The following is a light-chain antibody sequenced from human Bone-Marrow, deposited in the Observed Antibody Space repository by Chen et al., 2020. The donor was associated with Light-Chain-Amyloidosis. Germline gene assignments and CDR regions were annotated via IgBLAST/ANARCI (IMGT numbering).Light chain of an antibody. Sequence: SYVLTQPSSVSVAPGQTDTIPCGGNNIGSTSVHWYQQTPGQVPLLVFYDDIDRPSGIPERLSGSNSGNTATLTISRVEAGDEADYYCQVWDRSSDRPVFGGGTKLTVL. CDR1: NIGSTS. CDR3: QVWDRSSDRPV. CDR2: DDI. V-gene: IGLV3-21*02. J-gene: IGLJ3*02.